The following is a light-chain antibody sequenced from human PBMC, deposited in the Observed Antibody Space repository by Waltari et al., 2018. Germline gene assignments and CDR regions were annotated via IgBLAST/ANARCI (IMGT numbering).Light chain of an antibody. CDR2: WAS. J-gene: IGKJ4*01. V-gene: IGKV4-1*01. CDR1: QSVLYSSNNKNY. Sequence: DIVMTQSPDSLAVSLGERATINCKSSQSVLYSSNNKNYLNWYQQKPGQPPKLLIYWASTRESGVPDRFSGSGSGTDFTLTISSLQAEDVAVYYCQQSYSIPLTFGGGTKVEIK. CDR3: QQSYSIPLT.